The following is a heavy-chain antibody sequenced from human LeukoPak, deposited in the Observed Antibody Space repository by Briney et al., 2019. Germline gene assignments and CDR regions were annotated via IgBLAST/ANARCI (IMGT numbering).Heavy chain of an antibody. CDR3: AVAGGGD. CDR2: ISWNSGSI. Sequence: QPGGSLILSCAASGFTFDDYAMHWVRQAPGKGLEWVSGISWNSGSIGYADSVKGRFTISRDNAKNSLYLQMNSLRAEDTALYYCAVAGGGDWGQGTLVTVSS. D-gene: IGHD6-19*01. J-gene: IGHJ4*02. CDR1: GFTFDDYA. V-gene: IGHV3-9*01.